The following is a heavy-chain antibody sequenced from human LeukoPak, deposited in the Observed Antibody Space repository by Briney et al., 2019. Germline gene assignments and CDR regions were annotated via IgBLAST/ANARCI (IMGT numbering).Heavy chain of an antibody. J-gene: IGHJ4*02. V-gene: IGHV4-4*07. CDR3: AREPLDSPFDY. CDR2: IYTSGST. D-gene: IGHD1-1*01. Sequence: KPSETLSLTCTVSGGFISNFYWNWIRQPAGKGLEWIGRIYTSGSTNYNPSLKSRVTMSADTSKNQFSLKLSSVTAADTAVYYCAREPLDSPFDYWGQGTLVTVSS. CDR1: GGFISNFY.